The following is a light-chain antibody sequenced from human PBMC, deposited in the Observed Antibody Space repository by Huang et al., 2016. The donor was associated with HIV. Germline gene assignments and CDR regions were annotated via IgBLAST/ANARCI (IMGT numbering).Light chain of an antibody. Sequence: IVLTQSPGTLSLSPGDRATLSCRASQRVSSSYLAWYQQRPGQAPRLRIYGASSRATDIPHRFSGSGSGTDFTLTISRLEPEDFAVYYCQQYGRSLSFGGGTKVEIK. CDR2: GAS. CDR1: QRVSSSY. J-gene: IGKJ4*01. V-gene: IGKV3-20*01. CDR3: QQYGRSLS.